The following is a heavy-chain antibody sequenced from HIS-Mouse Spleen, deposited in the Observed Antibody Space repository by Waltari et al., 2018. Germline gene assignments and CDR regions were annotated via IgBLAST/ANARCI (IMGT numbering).Heavy chain of an antibody. V-gene: IGHV4-39*07. CDR2: INYSGST. CDR3: AREIPYSSSWYDWYFDL. CDR1: GGSISSSSYY. J-gene: IGHJ2*01. Sequence: QLQLQESGPGLVKPSETLSLTCTVSGGSISSSSYYWGWIRQPPGKGLEWIGSINYSGSTYYKPALKSRGTMSVDTSKNQFALKLSSGTAADTAVYYCAREIPYSSSWYDWYFDLWGRGTLVTVSS. D-gene: IGHD6-13*01.